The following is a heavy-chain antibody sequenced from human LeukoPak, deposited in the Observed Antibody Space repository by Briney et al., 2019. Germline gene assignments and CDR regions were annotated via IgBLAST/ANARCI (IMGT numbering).Heavy chain of an antibody. Sequence: PGGSLRLSCAASGFTVSSSYMSWVRQPPGKGLEGVSVIYSGGSTYYADSVKGRFTISRDNSKNTLYLQMNSLRAEDTAVYYCATEGQYYDSSGYPTWTFDSWGQGTLVTVSS. CDR2: IYSGGST. V-gene: IGHV3-66*02. D-gene: IGHD3-22*01. J-gene: IGHJ4*02. CDR3: ATEGQYYDSSGYPTWTFDS. CDR1: GFTVSSSY.